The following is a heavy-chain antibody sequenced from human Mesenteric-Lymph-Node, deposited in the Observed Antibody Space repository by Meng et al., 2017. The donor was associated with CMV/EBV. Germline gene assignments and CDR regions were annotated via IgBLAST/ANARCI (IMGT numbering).Heavy chain of an antibody. V-gene: IGHV1-8*01. J-gene: IGHJ4*02. CDR2: MNPNSGNT. Sequence: ASVKVSCKASGYTFTSYDINWVRQATGQGLEWMGWMNPNSGNTGYAQKFQGRVAMTRNTSISTAYMELSSLRSDDTAIYYCARGRISDLWSAYYPIKPGPFYFDFWGQGTLVTVSS. CDR3: ARGRISDLWSAYYPIKPGPFYFDF. CDR1: GYTFTSYD. D-gene: IGHD3-3*01.